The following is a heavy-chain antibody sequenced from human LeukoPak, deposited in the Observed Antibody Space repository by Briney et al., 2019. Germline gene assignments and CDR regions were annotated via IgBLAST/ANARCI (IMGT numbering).Heavy chain of an antibody. Sequence: PSETLSLTCTVSGGSISSYYWSWIRQPAGKGLEWIGRIYTSGSTNYNPFLKSRVTMSVDTSKNQFSLKLSSVTAADTAVYYCARAPYYGDYPNPYYYYMDVWGKGTTVTVSS. D-gene: IGHD4-17*01. J-gene: IGHJ6*03. CDR2: IYTSGST. V-gene: IGHV4-4*07. CDR1: GGSISSYY. CDR3: ARAPYYGDYPNPYYYYMDV.